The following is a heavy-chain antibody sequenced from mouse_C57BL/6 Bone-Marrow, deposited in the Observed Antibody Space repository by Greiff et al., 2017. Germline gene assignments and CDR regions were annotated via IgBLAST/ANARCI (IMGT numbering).Heavy chain of an antibody. D-gene: IGHD2-3*01. CDR3: VYDYGYFDV. CDR1: GYTFTSYW. Sequence: QVQLQQPGAELVKPGASVKLSCKASGYTFTSYWMHWVKQRPGQGLEWIGMIHPNSGSTNYNEKFKSKATLTVDKSSRTAYMQLSSLTSEDSAVYYCVYDYGYFDVWGTGTTVTVSS. J-gene: IGHJ1*03. CDR2: IHPNSGST. V-gene: IGHV1-64*01.